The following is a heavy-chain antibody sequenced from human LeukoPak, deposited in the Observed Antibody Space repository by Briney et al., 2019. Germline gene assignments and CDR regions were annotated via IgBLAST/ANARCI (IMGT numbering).Heavy chain of an antibody. CDR3: ARGVVPAANYYYYYMDV. CDR2: IIPIFGTA. V-gene: IGHV1-69*13. J-gene: IGHJ6*03. D-gene: IGHD2-2*01. CDR1: GGTFSSYA. Sequence: SVKVSCKASGGTFSSYAISWVRQAPGQGLEWMGGIIPIFGTANYAQKFQGRVTITADESTSTAYMELSSLRSEDTAVYYCARGVVPAANYYYYYMDVWGKGTTVTVSS.